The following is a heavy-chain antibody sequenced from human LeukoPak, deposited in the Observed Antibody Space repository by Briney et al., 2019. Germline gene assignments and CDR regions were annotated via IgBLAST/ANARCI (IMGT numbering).Heavy chain of an antibody. CDR1: GFTVSSSY. J-gene: IGHJ4*02. CDR2: ISSAGTT. V-gene: IGHV3-66*01. Sequence: GXLRLSCAASGFTVSSSYMSWVRQAPGKGLEWVSIISSAGTTYYADSVKGRFTISRDNSKNTVYLQVNSLRDEDTAVYYCARDLEAANTYYFDYWGQGTMVTXSS. CDR3: ARDLEAANTYYFDY. D-gene: IGHD6-13*01.